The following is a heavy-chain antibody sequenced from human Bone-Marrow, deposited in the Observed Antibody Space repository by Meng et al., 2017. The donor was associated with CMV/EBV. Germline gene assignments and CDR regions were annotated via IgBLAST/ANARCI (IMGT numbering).Heavy chain of an antibody. CDR1: GFAFSSYT. D-gene: IGHD6-13*01. V-gene: IGHV3-21*01. Sequence: GESLKISCTASGFAFSSYTMNWVRQAPGKGLEWVSSISSGSSYIYYAGSVKGRFTITRDNAKSSLFLQMNSLRAEDTTVYYCARGSSSWYALDYWGQGTLVTVLL. CDR3: ARGSSSWYALDY. CDR2: ISSGSSYI. J-gene: IGHJ4*02.